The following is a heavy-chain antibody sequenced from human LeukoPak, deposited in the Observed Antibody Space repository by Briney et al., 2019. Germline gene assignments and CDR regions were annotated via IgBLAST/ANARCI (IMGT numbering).Heavy chain of an antibody. CDR1: GFTFSSYG. CDR3: ARDGVRSGYHEGPDY. CDR2: ISYDGSDK. V-gene: IGHV3-30*03. J-gene: IGHJ4*02. Sequence: PGGSLRLSCVASGFTFSSYGMHWVRQAPGKGLDWEALISYDGSDKYYADSVQGRFTISRDNSKNTLYLQMNSLRAEDTAVYYCARDGVRSGYHEGPDYWGQGTLVTVSS. D-gene: IGHD3-22*01.